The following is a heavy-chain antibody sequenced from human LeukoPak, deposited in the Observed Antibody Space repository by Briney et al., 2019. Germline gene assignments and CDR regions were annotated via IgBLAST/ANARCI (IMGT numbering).Heavy chain of an antibody. V-gene: IGHV3-21*01. CDR1: GFTFSSYS. J-gene: IGHJ4*02. CDR2: ISSSSSYI. CDR3: ARDVQVATIYPLDY. D-gene: IGHD5-12*01. Sequence: GGSLRLSCAASGFTFSSYSMNWGRQAPGKGVEWVSSISSSSSYIYYADSVKGRFTISRDNARNSLFLQMNSLRAEDTAVYYCARDVQVATIYPLDYWGQGTLVTVSS.